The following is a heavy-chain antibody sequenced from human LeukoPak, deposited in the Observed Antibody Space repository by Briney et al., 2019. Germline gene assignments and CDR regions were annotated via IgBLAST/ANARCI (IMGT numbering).Heavy chain of an antibody. D-gene: IGHD6-13*01. CDR1: GFTFDDYA. Sequence: PGGSLRLSCAASGFTFDDYAMHWVRQAPGKGLEWVSGISWNSGSIGYADSVKGRFTISRDNAKNSLYLQMNSLRAEDTAVYYCARTGEAAAGGFDYWGQGTLVTVSS. CDR3: ARTGEAAAGGFDY. J-gene: IGHJ4*02. V-gene: IGHV3-9*01. CDR2: ISWNSGSI.